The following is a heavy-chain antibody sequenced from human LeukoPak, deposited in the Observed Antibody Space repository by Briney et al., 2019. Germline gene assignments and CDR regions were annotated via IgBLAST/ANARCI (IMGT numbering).Heavy chain of an antibody. J-gene: IGHJ4*02. Sequence: GASVKVSCKASGGTFSSYAISWVRQAPGQGLEWMGGIIPIFGTANYAQKFQGRVTITADESTSTAYMELSSLRSEDTAVYYCARSGYDFWSGYSDYWGQGTLVTVSS. CDR2: IIPIFGTA. CDR1: GGTFSSYA. V-gene: IGHV1-69*13. D-gene: IGHD3-3*01. CDR3: ARSGYDFWSGYSDY.